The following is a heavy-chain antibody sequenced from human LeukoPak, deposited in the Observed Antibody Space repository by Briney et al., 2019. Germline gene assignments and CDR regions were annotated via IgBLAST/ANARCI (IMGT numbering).Heavy chain of an antibody. V-gene: IGHV1-69*05. J-gene: IGHJ5*02. CDR3: ARFAAQYNWFDP. CDR2: IIPIFGTA. D-gene: IGHD2-15*01. Sequence: SVKVSCKASGGTFSSYAISWVRQAPGQGLEWMGGIIPIFGTANYAQKFQDRVTITTDESTSTAYMELSSLRSEDTAVYYCARFAAQYNWFDPWGQGTLVTVSS. CDR1: GGTFSSYA.